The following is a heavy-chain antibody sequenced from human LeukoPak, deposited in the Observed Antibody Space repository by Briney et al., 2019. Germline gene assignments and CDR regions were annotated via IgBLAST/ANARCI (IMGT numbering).Heavy chain of an antibody. CDR1: GGSISSSNW. D-gene: IGHD1-26*01. Sequence: SETLSLTCAVSGGSISSSNWWSWVRQPPGKGLEWIGEIYHSGSTNYNPSLKSRVTISVDKSKNQFSLKLSSVTAADTAVYYCARDNFLDGGYLDAFDIWGQGALVTVSS. J-gene: IGHJ4*02. CDR3: ARDNFLDGGYLDAFDI. V-gene: IGHV4-4*02. CDR2: IYHSGST.